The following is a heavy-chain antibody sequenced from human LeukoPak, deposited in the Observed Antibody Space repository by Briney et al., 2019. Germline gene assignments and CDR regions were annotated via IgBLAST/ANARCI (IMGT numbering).Heavy chain of an antibody. D-gene: IGHD2-15*01. CDR2: INPSGGNT. J-gene: IGHJ6*03. CDR1: GYIFTSYF. Sequence: ASVKVSCKASGYIFTSYFMHWVRQAPGQGLEWMGIINPSGGNTNYAQKFQGRVTMTRDTSTSTVYMELSSLTSEDTAVYYCATLCCGSYYMDVWGKGTTVTVSS. V-gene: IGHV1-46*01. CDR3: ATLCCGSYYMDV.